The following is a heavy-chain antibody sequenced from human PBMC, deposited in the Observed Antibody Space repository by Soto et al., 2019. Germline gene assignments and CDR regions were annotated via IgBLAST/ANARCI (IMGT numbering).Heavy chain of an antibody. CDR1: GYTFINCD. CDR3: ARMASSGTLNWFDP. CDR2: MNPGSGKT. J-gene: IGHJ5*02. V-gene: IGHV1-8*02. Sequence: ASVKVSCKASGYTFINCDISWVRQATGQGLERMGWMNPGSGKTGYANKFQGRVTMTRDASTSTAHLELSSLTPEDTAVYYCARMASSGTLNWFDPWGQGTLVTVSS.